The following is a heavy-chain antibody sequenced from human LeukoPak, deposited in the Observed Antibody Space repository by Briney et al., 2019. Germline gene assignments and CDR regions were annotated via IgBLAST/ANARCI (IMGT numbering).Heavy chain of an antibody. V-gene: IGHV3-7*01. J-gene: IGHJ4*02. CDR3: ARRGGSSSRRSPIDY. Sequence: RGSLRLSCTASGFTFSDYWMTWVRQAPGKGPEWVANIKQDGSQRYYVDSVRGRFTISRDNAKNSLFLQMNGLRAEDTAVYYSARRGGSSSRRSPIDYWGQGTLVTVSS. CDR1: GFTFSDYW. D-gene: IGHD6-6*01. CDR2: IKQDGSQR.